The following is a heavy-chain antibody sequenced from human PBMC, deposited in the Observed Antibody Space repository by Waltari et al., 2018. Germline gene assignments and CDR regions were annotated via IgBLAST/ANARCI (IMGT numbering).Heavy chain of an antibody. V-gene: IGHV1-2*02. CDR1: GYLFTGYS. Sequence: QVQLVQSGAEVKNPGASVTVSCRTSGYLFTGYSLPWGRKAPGQGVEWRGWINQNTGDTRYEQTFQGRVTMTRDASIGAAFMQLSRLSSDDTAVYFCAGGGPRTSDWFDPWGQGTLVTVSA. CDR2: INQNTGDT. CDR3: AGGGPRTSDWFDP. D-gene: IGHD2-8*01. J-gene: IGHJ5*02.